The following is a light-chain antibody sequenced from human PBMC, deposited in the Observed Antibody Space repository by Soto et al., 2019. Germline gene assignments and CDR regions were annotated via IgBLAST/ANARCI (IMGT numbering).Light chain of an antibody. V-gene: IGKV1-5*01. CDR1: QSIGYW. J-gene: IGKJ1*01. CDR2: AAS. Sequence: DIQMTQSPSRLSASVGDRVTITCRASQSIGYWLAWYQQKPGKAPNLLIYAASTLETGVPSRFSGSGYGTEFTLTIASLQPDDSASYYCQQYNSFSKTFGRGTNVDI. CDR3: QQYNSFSKT.